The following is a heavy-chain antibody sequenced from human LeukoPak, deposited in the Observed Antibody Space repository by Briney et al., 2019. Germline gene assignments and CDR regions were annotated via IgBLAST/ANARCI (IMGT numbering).Heavy chain of an antibody. CDR1: GFTFSSYG. J-gene: IGHJ4*02. D-gene: IGHD2-15*01. Sequence: GGSLRLSCAASGFTFSSYGMHWVRQAPGKGLERVAFIRYDGSNKYYADSVKGRFTISRDNSKDTLYLQINTLRVDDSAVYYCAKEGYVNGVVDYWGQGTLVTVSS. CDR3: AKEGYVNGVVDY. CDR2: IRYDGSNK. V-gene: IGHV3-30*02.